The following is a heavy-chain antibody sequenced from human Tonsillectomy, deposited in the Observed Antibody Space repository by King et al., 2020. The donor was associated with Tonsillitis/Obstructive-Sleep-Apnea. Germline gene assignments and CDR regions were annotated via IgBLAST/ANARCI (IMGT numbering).Heavy chain of an antibody. CDR2: ISGRGGST. Sequence: VQLVESGGGLVQPGGSLRLSCAASGFPFRSYAMGGVRQAPGRGLEGVSAISGRGGSTYYADSVKGRFTISRDNSKNTLYLQMNSLRAEDTAVYYCAKGHRYCSSTSCPIGYWGQGTLITVSS. V-gene: IGHV3-23*04. CDR3: AKGHRYCSSTSCPIGY. J-gene: IGHJ4*02. CDR1: GFPFRSYA. D-gene: IGHD2-2*01.